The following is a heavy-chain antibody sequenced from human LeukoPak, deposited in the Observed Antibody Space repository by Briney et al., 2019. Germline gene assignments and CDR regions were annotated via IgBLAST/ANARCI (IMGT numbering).Heavy chain of an antibody. V-gene: IGHV4-59*08. J-gene: IGHJ4*02. CDR1: GGSISSYY. D-gene: IGHD3-22*01. Sequence: SETLSPTCTVSGGSISSYYWSWIRQPPGKGLEWIGYFYYSGSTNYDPSLKSRVTISVETSKNQLSLKLSSVTAADTAVYYCARLVSSDSRGYHVTHFDFWGQGTLVTVSS. CDR3: ARLVSSDSRGYHVTHFDF. CDR2: FYYSGST.